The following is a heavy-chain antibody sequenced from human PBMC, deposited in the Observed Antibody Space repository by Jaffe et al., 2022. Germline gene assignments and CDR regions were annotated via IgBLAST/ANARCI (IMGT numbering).Heavy chain of an antibody. D-gene: IGHD4-17*01. Sequence: EVQLVESGGGLVQPGRSLRLSCTASGFTFGDYAMSWVRQAPGKGLEWVGFIRSKAYGGTTEYAASVKGRFTISRDDSKSIAYLQMNSLKTEDTAVYYCTVTTFWYYFDYWGQGTLVTVSS. CDR3: TVTTFWYYFDY. CDR1: GFTFGDYA. V-gene: IGHV3-49*04. CDR2: IRSKAYGGTT. J-gene: IGHJ4*02.